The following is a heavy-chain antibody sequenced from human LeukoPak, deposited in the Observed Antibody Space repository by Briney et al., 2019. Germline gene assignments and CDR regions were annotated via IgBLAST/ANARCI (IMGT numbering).Heavy chain of an antibody. CDR2: INPNSGGT. D-gene: IGHD2-2*01. CDR1: GYTFTGYY. V-gene: IGHV1-2*02. J-gene: IGHJ5*02. Sequence: ASVKVSCKASGYTFTGYYMHWVRQAPGQGLEWMGWINPNSGGTNYAQKFQGRVTMTRDTSISTAYMELSRLRSDDTAVYYCARGSGCSSTSCYSPLLDPWGQGTLVTVPS. CDR3: ARGSGCSSTSCYSPLLDP.